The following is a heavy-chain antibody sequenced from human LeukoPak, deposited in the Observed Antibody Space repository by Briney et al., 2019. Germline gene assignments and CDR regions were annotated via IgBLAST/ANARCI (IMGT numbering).Heavy chain of an antibody. CDR3: ARVYYGDPSQVYYFDY. V-gene: IGHV3-21*01. D-gene: IGHD4-17*01. Sequence: GGSLRLSCAASGFTFSSYSMNWVRQAPGKGLEWVSSISSSGSYIYYADSVKGRFTISRDNAKNSLYLQMNSLRAEDTAVYYCARVYYGDPSQVYYFDYWGQGTLVTVSS. CDR2: ISSSGSYI. J-gene: IGHJ4*02. CDR1: GFTFSSYS.